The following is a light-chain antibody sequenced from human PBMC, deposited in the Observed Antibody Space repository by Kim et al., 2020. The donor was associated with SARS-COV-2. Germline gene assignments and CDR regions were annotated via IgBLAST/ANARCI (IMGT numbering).Light chain of an antibody. CDR3: QQYDDLPRT. CDR2: DAS. V-gene: IGKV3-20*01. CDR1: QSIRTY. Sequence: LSPGERAALPCRASQSIRTYLAWYQQKRGQAPRLLIYDASSRATGIPDRFSGSGSGTDFTLTISRLEPEDFTMYYCQQYDDLPRTFGPGTKVDIK. J-gene: IGKJ3*01.